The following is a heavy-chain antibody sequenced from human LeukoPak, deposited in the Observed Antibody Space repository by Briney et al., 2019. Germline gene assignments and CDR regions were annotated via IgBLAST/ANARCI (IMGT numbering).Heavy chain of an antibody. D-gene: IGHD2-15*01. Sequence: ASVKVSCKASGYTFTSYGISWVRQAPGQGLEWMGWISAYNGNTNYAQELQGRVTMTTDTSTSTAYMELRSLRSDDTAVYYCARGLGYCSGGSCYGEPDYYGMDVWGQGTTVTVSS. CDR3: ARGLGYCSGGSCYGEPDYYGMDV. J-gene: IGHJ6*02. V-gene: IGHV1-18*01. CDR1: GYTFTSYG. CDR2: ISAYNGNT.